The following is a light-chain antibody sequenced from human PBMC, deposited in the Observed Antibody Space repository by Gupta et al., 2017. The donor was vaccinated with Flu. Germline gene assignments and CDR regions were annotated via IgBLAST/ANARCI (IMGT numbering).Light chain of an antibody. CDR2: QDS. Sequence: SYELTQPPSVSVSPGQTATNTCSGNKLADQYACWYQQKPGQSPLLVIYQDSKRPSGIPERFSGSNSGNTATLTISGTQAVDEADYYCQAWDSSTAVFGGGTKLTVL. J-gene: IGLJ2*01. CDR1: KLADQY. V-gene: IGLV3-1*01. CDR3: QAWDSSTAV.